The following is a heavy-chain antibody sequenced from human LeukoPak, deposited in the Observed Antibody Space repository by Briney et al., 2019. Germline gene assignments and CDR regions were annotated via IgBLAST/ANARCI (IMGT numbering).Heavy chain of an antibody. CDR1: GFTVSSNY. CDR2: IYSGGST. D-gene: IGHD6-19*01. V-gene: IGHV3-66*02. CDR3: ARGRRSGWYVYFDY. Sequence: GGSLRLSCAATGFTVSSNYMSWVRQAPGKGLEWVSVIYSGGSTYYADSVKGRFTISRDNSKNTLYLQMNSLRAEDTAVYYCARGRRSGWYVYFDYWGQGTLVTVSS. J-gene: IGHJ4*02.